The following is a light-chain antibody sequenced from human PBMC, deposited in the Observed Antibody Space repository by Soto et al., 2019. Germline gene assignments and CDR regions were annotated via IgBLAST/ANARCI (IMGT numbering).Light chain of an antibody. V-gene: IGKV1-33*01. CDR3: QQYDNLPPLT. CDR2: AAS. Sequence: DIQMTQSPSSLSASVGDRVTITCRASQTIGKNLNWYQQEPGKAPKLLIYAASTLQSGVPSRFIGSGSGTDFTFTISSLQPEDIATYYCQQYDNLPPLTFGGGTKVEIK. J-gene: IGKJ4*01. CDR1: QTIGKN.